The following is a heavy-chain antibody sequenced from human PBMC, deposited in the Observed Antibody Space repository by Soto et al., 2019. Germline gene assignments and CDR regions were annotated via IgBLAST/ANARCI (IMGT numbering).Heavy chain of an antibody. J-gene: IGHJ4*02. CDR2: INHRGST. Sequence: SETLSLTCAVYGGSFSGYYWSWIRQPRAKGLEGIGEINHRGSTNYNPSLKSRVTKSADTAKSSLSRNLSSLPAPDTPVYYCARWSWVLMARNYYFDCPGQGSLVTLSS. CDR3: ARWSWVLMARNYYFDC. D-gene: IGHD2-8*01. CDR1: GGSFSGYY. V-gene: IGHV4-34*01.